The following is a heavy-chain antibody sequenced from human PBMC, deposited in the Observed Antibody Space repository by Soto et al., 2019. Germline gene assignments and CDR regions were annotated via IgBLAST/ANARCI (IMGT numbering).Heavy chain of an antibody. CDR1: GFTFSSYG. D-gene: IGHD4-17*01. J-gene: IGHJ4*02. Sequence: SGGSLRLSCAASGFTFSSYGMHWVRQAPGKGLEWVAVIWYDGSNKYYADSVKGRFTISRDNSKNTLYLQMNSLRAEDTAVYYCARDADYGDYADYWGQGTLVTVSS. V-gene: IGHV3-33*01. CDR2: IWYDGSNK. CDR3: ARDADYGDYADY.